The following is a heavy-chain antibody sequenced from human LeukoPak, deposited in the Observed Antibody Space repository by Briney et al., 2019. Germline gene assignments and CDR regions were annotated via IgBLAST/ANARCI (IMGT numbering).Heavy chain of an antibody. Sequence: SETLSLTCTVSGGSVSGGSYYWSWIRQPPGKGLEWIGYIYYSGSTNYNPSLKSRVTISVDTSKNQFSLKLSSVTAADTAVYYCARDVSTIFGVVDYYGMDVWGQGTTVTVSS. D-gene: IGHD3-3*01. CDR2: IYYSGST. CDR3: ARDVSTIFGVVDYYGMDV. V-gene: IGHV4-61*01. CDR1: GGSVSGGSYY. J-gene: IGHJ6*02.